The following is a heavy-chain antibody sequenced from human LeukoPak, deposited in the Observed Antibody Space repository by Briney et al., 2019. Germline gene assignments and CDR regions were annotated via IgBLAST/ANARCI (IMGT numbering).Heavy chain of an antibody. D-gene: IGHD3-3*01. V-gene: IGHV4-31*03. J-gene: IGHJ6*02. Sequence: NPSETLSLTCTVSGGSISSGGYYRSWIRQHPGKGLESIGYIYYSGSTYYNPSLRSRVTISVDTSKNQFSLKLSSVTAADTAVYYCARGVTIFGVVTYGIDVWGQGTTVTVSS. CDR1: GGSISSGGYY. CDR2: IYYSGST. CDR3: ARGVTIFGVVTYGIDV.